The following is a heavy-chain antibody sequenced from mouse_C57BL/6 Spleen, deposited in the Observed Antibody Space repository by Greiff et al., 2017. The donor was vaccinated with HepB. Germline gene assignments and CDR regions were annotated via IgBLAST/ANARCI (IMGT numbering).Heavy chain of an antibody. CDR1: GFTFSDYG. J-gene: IGHJ4*01. V-gene: IGHV5-17*01. Sequence: EVQLVESGGGLVKPGGSLKLSCAASGFTFSDYGMHWVRQAPEKGLEWVAYISSGSSTIYYADTVKGRFTISIDNAKNTLFLQMTSLRSEDTAMYYCARARPDAMDYWGQGTSVTVSS. CDR3: ARARPDAMDY. CDR2: ISSGSSTI.